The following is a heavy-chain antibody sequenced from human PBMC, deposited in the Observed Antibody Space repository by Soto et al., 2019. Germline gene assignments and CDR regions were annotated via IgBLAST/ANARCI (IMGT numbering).Heavy chain of an antibody. V-gene: IGHV3-23*01. J-gene: IGHJ3*02. CDR3: AKATATGGGDFDI. D-gene: IGHD2-8*02. CDR1: GFICSSYD. CDR2: ILVDGRT. Sequence: GGSLRLSCAASGFICSSYDMSWVRQAPGKGLEWVSTILVDGRTFYVDSVKGRFTISRDSSKNTVYLQMNSLTAGDTALYYCAKATATGGGDFDICGQGTMVTVS.